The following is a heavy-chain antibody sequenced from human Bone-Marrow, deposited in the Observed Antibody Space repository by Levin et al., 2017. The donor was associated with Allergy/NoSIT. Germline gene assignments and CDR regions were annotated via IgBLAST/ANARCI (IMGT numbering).Heavy chain of an antibody. CDR3: ARKDRIAVANDAFDI. CDR2: IIPIFGTA. J-gene: IGHJ3*02. CDR1: GGTFSSYA. Sequence: PGGSLRLSCKASGGTFSSYAISWVRQAPGQGLEWMGGIIPIFGTANYAQKFQGRVTITADESTSTAYMELSSLRSEDTAVYYCARKDRIAVANDAFDIWGQGTMVTVSS. D-gene: IGHD6-19*01. V-gene: IGHV1-69*01.